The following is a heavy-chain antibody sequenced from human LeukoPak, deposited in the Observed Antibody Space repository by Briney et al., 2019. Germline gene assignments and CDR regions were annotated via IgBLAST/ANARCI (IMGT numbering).Heavy chain of an antibody. CDR3: AKDWVGYYGSGSLHFDP. J-gene: IGHJ5*02. Sequence: GGSLRLSCAAAGFTFSSYAMTWVRQAPGKGLEWVSLISGSGGTTYYANSVKGRFTISRDNSKNTLYLQMNSLRAEDTAVYYCAKDWVGYYGSGSLHFDPWGQGTLVTVSS. V-gene: IGHV3-23*01. CDR1: GFTFSSYA. D-gene: IGHD3-10*01. CDR2: ISGSGGTT.